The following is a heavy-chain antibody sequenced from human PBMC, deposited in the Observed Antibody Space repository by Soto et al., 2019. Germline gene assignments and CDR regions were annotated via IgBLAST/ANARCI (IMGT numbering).Heavy chain of an antibody. J-gene: IGHJ2*01. CDR1: GFTFSSYA. Sequence: QVQLVESGGGVVQPGRSLRLSCAASGFTFSSYAIHWVRQAPGKGLEWVAVISYEGSNKYYADSVKGRFTISRDNSKNXLXLXXNSLRAEDTAVYYCARGDLQYSDGGMSPRAWYFDLWGRGTLVTVSS. CDR3: ARGDLQYSDGGMSPRAWYFDL. D-gene: IGHD1-26*01. V-gene: IGHV3-30-3*01. CDR2: ISYEGSNK.